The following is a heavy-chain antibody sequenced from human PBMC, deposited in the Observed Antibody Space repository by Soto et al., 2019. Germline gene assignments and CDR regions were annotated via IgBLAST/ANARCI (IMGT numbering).Heavy chain of an antibody. V-gene: IGHV3-30*18. CDR1: GFTFSSYG. Sequence: QVQLVESGGGVVQPGRSLRLSCAASGFTFSSYGMHWVRQAPGKGLEWVAVISYDGSNKYYADSVKGRFTISRDNSKNTLYLQMNSLRAEDTAVYYCAKLSPGRYYYDSSGYYDAFDIWGQGTMVTVSS. J-gene: IGHJ3*02. D-gene: IGHD3-22*01. CDR3: AKLSPGRYYYDSSGYYDAFDI. CDR2: ISYDGSNK.